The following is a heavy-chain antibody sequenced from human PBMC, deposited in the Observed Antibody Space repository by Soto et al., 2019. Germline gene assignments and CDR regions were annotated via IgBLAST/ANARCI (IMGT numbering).Heavy chain of an antibody. CDR1: GFTFSGSA. J-gene: IGHJ3*02. Sequence: PGGSLRLSCAASGFTFSGSAMHWVRQASGKGLEWVGRIRSRAKSYATEYAASLKGRFTISRDDSKNTAYLQMNSLKIDDTAVYYCTRQDPRWELPTYDAFDMWGQGTMVTVSS. D-gene: IGHD1-26*01. CDR2: IRSRAKSYAT. V-gene: IGHV3-73*01. CDR3: TRQDPRWELPTYDAFDM.